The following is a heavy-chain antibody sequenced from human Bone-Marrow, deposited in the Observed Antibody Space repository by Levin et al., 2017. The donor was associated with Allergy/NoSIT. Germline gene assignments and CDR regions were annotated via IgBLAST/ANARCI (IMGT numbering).Heavy chain of an antibody. J-gene: IGHJ5*02. Sequence: SETLALTCTVSGDSIRDSYWTWIRQPPGQGLEWIGHIQTVGSTSYNPSLESRVAISIDTSKKQVSLRLNSVTATDTAVYYCARLTECFGGACYSYGWLDPWGQGILVTVSS. CDR3: ARLTECFGGACYSYGWLDP. CDR1: GDSIRDSY. V-gene: IGHV4-4*08. CDR2: IQTVGST. D-gene: IGHD2-15*01.